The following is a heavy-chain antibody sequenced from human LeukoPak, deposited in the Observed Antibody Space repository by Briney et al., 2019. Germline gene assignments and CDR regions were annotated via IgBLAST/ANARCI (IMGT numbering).Heavy chain of an antibody. V-gene: IGHV1-69*13. CDR2: IIPIFSTA. D-gene: IGHD3-3*01. CDR1: GGTFGSYA. Sequence: GASVKVSCNASGGTFGSYAISWVRQAPGQGLEWMGGIIPIFSTANYAQKFQGRVTITADESTSPVYMELSSLRSEDTAVYYCATSPYYDFWSGHNGAFDIWGQGTMVIVSS. CDR3: ATSPYYDFWSGHNGAFDI. J-gene: IGHJ3*02.